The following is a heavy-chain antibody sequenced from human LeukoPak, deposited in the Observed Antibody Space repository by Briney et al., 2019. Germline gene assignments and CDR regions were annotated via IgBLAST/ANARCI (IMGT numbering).Heavy chain of an antibody. J-gene: IGHJ3*02. Sequence: GESLKISCKGSGYSFTSYWIGWVRQMPGKGLEWLGIIYPGDSDTRYSPSFQGQVTISADKSISTAYLQWSSLKASDTAMYYCASPRAPYYYDSSGYYYGGAFDIWGQGTMVTVSS. CDR2: IYPGDSDT. V-gene: IGHV5-51*01. CDR3: ASPRAPYYYDSSGYYYGGAFDI. CDR1: GYSFTSYW. D-gene: IGHD3-22*01.